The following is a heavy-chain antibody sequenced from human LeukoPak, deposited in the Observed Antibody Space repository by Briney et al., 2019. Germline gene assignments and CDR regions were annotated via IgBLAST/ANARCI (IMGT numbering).Heavy chain of an antibody. V-gene: IGHV3-74*01. Sequence: GGSLRLSCAVSGFTFSVFGMHWVRQAPGKGLVWVSRIKSDGGTNYADSVKGRFTISRDNAKKTVSLQMNSLRPEDTGVYYCARAPSEIGGYYPEYFRHWGQGTLVTVSS. J-gene: IGHJ1*01. D-gene: IGHD3-22*01. CDR1: GFTFSVFG. CDR3: ARAPSEIGGYYPEYFRH. CDR2: IKSDGGT.